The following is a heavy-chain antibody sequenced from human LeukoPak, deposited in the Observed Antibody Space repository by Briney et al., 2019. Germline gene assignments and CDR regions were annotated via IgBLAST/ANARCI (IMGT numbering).Heavy chain of an antibody. J-gene: IGHJ4*02. V-gene: IGHV3-23*01. Sequence: GGSLRLSCAASGFTFSSYAMSWVRQAPGKGLEWVSAISGSGGSTYYADSVKGRFTISRDNAKNTLYLQMNSLRAEDTAVYYCARDVPYSSGTIDYWGQGTLVTVSS. CDR2: ISGSGGST. D-gene: IGHD6-19*01. CDR1: GFTFSSYA. CDR3: ARDVPYSSGTIDY.